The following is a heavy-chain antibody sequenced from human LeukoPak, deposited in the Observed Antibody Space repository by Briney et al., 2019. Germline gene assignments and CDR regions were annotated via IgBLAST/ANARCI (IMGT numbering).Heavy chain of an antibody. Sequence: SETLSLTCTVSGGSIRGTSSYWGWIRQPPGKGLEWIGSIYYSGRTYYNPSLKSQVTISIETSKNQFSLRLSSVTAADTAVYYCAREAHDYSKYVDYWGQGTLVTVSS. CDR2: IYYSGRT. CDR3: AREAHDYSKYVDY. V-gene: IGHV4-39*07. D-gene: IGHD4-11*01. J-gene: IGHJ4*02. CDR1: GGSIRGTSSY.